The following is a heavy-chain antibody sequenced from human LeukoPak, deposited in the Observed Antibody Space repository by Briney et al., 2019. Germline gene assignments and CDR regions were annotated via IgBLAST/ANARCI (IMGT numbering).Heavy chain of an antibody. CDR1: GFTFSNYG. CDR3: ARESCSTTSCYGGMDAFDI. J-gene: IGHJ3*02. CDR2: ISGSGGST. V-gene: IGHV3-23*01. Sequence: GGSLRLSCVASGFTFSNYGMSWVRQAPGKGLEWVSSISGSGGSTYYADSVKGRFTISRDNSKNTLYLQMNSLRAEDTAVYYCARESCSTTSCYGGMDAFDIWGQGTMVTVSS. D-gene: IGHD2-2*01.